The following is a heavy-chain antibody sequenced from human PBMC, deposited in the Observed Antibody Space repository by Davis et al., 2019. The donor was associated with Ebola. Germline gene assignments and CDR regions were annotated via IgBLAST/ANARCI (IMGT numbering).Heavy chain of an antibody. CDR3: ALGFCTRTNCLAEY. CDR1: GGSDSGYF. CDR2: INHSGGT. Sequence: MPGGSLRLSCGVYGGSDSGYFRTWIRQPPGKGLEWIGEINHSGGTNYNPCLKSRVTISVDTSKNQFSLKLSSVTAADTATYYCALGFCTRTNCLAEYWGQGTLVTVSP. V-gene: IGHV4-34*01. J-gene: IGHJ4*02. D-gene: IGHD2-2*01.